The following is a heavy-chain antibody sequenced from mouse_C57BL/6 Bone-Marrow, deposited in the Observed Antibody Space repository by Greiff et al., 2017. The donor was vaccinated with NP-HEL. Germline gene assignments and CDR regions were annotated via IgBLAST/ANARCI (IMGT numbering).Heavy chain of an antibody. CDR1: GYTFTTYP. Sequence: VQLQQSGAELVKPGASVKMSCKASGYTFTTYPIAWVKQNHGQSLEWIGNFHPYNDDTEYNEKFKNKATLTVEKSSSTVYLVLSRLTSDDSSVYYCARGGNYWYYFDYWGQGTTLTVSS. CDR2: FHPYNDDT. V-gene: IGHV1-47*01. CDR3: ARGGNYWYYFDY. D-gene: IGHD2-1*01. J-gene: IGHJ2*01.